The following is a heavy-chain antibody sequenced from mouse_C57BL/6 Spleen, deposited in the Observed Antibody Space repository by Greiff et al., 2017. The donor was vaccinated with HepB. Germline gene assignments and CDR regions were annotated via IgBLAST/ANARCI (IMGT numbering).Heavy chain of an antibody. J-gene: IGHJ2*01. CDR2: ISSGGSYT. CDR3: ARHANLDY. CDR1: GFTFSSYG. D-gene: IGHD4-1*01. V-gene: IGHV5-6*02. Sequence: DVKLQESGGDLVKPGGSLKLSCAASGFTFSSYGMSWVRQTPDKRLEWVATISSGGSYTYYPDSVKGRFTIYRDNAKNTLYLQMSSLKSEDTAMYYCARHANLDYWGQGTTLTVSS.